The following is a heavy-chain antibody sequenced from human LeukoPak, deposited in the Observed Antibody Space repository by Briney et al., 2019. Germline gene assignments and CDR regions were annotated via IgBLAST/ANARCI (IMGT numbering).Heavy chain of an antibody. J-gene: IGHJ4*02. CDR2: INPNSGGT. CDR3: ASYYYDSSGFVH. V-gene: IGHV1-2*02. D-gene: IGHD3-22*01. Sequence: ASVKVSCKASGYTFTGYYMRWVRQAPGQGLEWMGWINPNSGGTNYSQKFQGRVTMTRDTSISTAYMELSRLRSDDTAVYYCASYYYDSSGFVHWGQGTPVTVSS. CDR1: GYTFTGYY.